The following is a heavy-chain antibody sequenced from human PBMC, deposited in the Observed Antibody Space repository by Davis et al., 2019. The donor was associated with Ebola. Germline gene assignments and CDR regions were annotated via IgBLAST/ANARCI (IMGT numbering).Heavy chain of an antibody. CDR3: ARRHLYYGFWSGDF. V-gene: IGHV4-34*01. CDR2: INHSGST. J-gene: IGHJ4*02. Sequence: PSETLSLTCAVYGESFSGFYWSWIRQPPGKGLEWIGEINHSGSTNYNPSLKSRVTISVDTSKKQFSLKLNSVTAADTAVYYCARRHLYYGFWSGDFWGQGTLVTVSS. D-gene: IGHD3-3*01. CDR1: GESFSGFY.